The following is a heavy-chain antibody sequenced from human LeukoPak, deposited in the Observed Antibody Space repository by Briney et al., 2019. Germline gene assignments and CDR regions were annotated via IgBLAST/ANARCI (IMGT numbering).Heavy chain of an antibody. CDR2: IYYSGNT. D-gene: IGHD1-1*01. Sequence: PSETLSLTCTVSGVSLSSSNSYWGWLRQPPGTGREWLGSIYYSGNTYYNASLKSQVSISINTSKNQFSLKLSSVTAADTAVYYCASLNGYYFDYWGQGTLVTVSS. CDR1: GVSLSSSNSY. CDR3: ASLNGYYFDY. V-gene: IGHV4-39*07. J-gene: IGHJ4*02.